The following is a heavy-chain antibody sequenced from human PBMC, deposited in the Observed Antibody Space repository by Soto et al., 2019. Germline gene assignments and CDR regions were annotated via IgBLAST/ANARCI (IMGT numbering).Heavy chain of an antibody. D-gene: IGHD1-7*01. CDR1: GFAVSTSY. CDR3: ARDPPTTSDYAMDV. V-gene: IGHV3-53*02. Sequence: EVQLVETGGDLLPSGGSLRLSCAASGFAVSTSYMMWVRPAPGKGLECVSVTYTGGSTHYADSVKGRFTISSDDSRNTLYLQMNSLRAEDTAVYYCARDPPTTSDYAMDVWGQGTTVIVSS. CDR2: TYTGGST. J-gene: IGHJ6*02.